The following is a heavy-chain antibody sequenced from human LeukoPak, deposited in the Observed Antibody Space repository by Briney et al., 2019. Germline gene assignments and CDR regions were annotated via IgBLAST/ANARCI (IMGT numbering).Heavy chain of an antibody. V-gene: IGHV1-2*02. D-gene: IGHD3/OR15-3a*01. J-gene: IGHJ4*02. CDR2: INPNSGGT. CDR1: GYTFTGYY. Sequence: ASVKVSCKASGYTFTGYYMHWVRQAPGQGLEWMGWINPNSGGTNYAQKFQVRVTMTRDTSISTAYMELSRLRSDDTAVYYCVLVLDYYFDYWGQGTLVTVSS. CDR3: VLVLDYYFDY.